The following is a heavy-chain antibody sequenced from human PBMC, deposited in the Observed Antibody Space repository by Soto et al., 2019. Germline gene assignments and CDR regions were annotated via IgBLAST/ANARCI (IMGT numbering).Heavy chain of an antibody. V-gene: IGHV1-69*01. CDR1: GGTFSSYA. CDR2: IIPISGTA. Sequence: QVQLVQSGAEVKKPGSSVKVSCKASGGTFSSYAISWVRQAPGQGLEWMGGIIPISGTANYAQKFQGRVTITANETTSTAYMKLSSLRSEDTAVYYCASSQGSSTSLKICYYYYYGMDVWGQGTTVTVSS. CDR3: ASSQGSSTSLKICYYYYYGMDV. D-gene: IGHD2-2*01. J-gene: IGHJ6*02.